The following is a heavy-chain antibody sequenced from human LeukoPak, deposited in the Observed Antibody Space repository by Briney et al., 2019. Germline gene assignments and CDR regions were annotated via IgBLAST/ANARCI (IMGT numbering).Heavy chain of an antibody. CDR1: GYTFTSYG. D-gene: IGHD3-3*01. Sequence: ASVKVSCEASGYTFTSYGISWVRQAPGQGLEWMGWISAYNCNTNYAQKLQGRVTMTTDTSTSTAYMELRRLRSDDKAVYYCARDQGRHYDFWSRKHWFDPWGQGTLVTVSS. V-gene: IGHV1-18*01. J-gene: IGHJ5*02. CDR3: ARDQGRHYDFWSRKHWFDP. CDR2: ISAYNCNT.